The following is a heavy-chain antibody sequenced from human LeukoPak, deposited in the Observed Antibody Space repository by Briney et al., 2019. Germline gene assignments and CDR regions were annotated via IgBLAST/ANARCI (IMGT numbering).Heavy chain of an antibody. D-gene: IGHD4-17*01. Sequence: PSGTLSLTCTVSGGSISSYYWSWIRQPPGKGLEWIGYIYYSGSTNYNPSLKSRVTISVDTSKNQFSLKLSSVTAADTAVYYCARGTVTYWYFDLWGRGTLVTVSS. J-gene: IGHJ2*01. CDR2: IYYSGST. CDR3: ARGTVTYWYFDL. V-gene: IGHV4-59*01. CDR1: GGSISSYY.